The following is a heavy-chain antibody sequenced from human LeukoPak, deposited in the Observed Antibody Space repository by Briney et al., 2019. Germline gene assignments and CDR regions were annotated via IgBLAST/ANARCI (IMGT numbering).Heavy chain of an antibody. J-gene: IGHJ4*02. V-gene: IGHV4-39*01. CDR2: IYYSGNT. CDR3: GRQSTAMGTFDY. D-gene: IGHD5-18*01. Sequence: SETLSLTCTVSGGSISSSSYYWGWIRQPPGKGLEWIGSIYYSGNTYYNPSLKSRVTISVDTSKNQFSLKLSSVTAADTAVYYCGRQSTAMGTFDYWGQGTLVTVSS. CDR1: GGSISSSSYY.